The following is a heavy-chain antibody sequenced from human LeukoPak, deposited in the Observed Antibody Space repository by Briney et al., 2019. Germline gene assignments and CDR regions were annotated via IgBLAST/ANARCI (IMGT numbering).Heavy chain of an antibody. CDR3: ARVGSGYDYFDY. V-gene: IGHV4-4*07. CDR1: VGSISSYY. Sequence: SVTLSLTCTVSVGSISSYYWSWIRQPAGKGLEWIGRVHGSGNTKYNPLLMSRVTMSVDTSKNQFSLKLSSVTAADTAVYYCARVGSGYDYFDYWGQGALVTVSS. CDR2: VHGSGNT. J-gene: IGHJ4*02. D-gene: IGHD5-12*01.